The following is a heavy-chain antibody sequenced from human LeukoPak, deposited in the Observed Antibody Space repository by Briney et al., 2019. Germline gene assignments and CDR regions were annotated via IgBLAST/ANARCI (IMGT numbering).Heavy chain of an antibody. V-gene: IGHV3-33*01. J-gene: IGHJ4*02. Sequence: GRSLRISCAASGFTFSTYGMHWVRQAPGKGLEWVSVIWYDGSNKYYADSVKGRFTISRDNSKNTLYLQMDSLRAEDTAVYYCARDLVGATFDSSDEYWGQGTLVTVSS. CDR3: ARDLVGATFDSSDEY. D-gene: IGHD1-26*01. CDR1: GFTFSTYG. CDR2: IWYDGSNK.